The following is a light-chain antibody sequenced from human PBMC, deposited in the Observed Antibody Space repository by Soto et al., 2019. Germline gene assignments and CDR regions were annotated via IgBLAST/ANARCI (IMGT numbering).Light chain of an antibody. CDR2: EVS. J-gene: IGLJ2*01. V-gene: IGLV2-8*01. CDR3: SSYAGSNNVVV. Sequence: QSVLTQPPSASGSPGQSVTISCTGTSSDVGAYSYVSWYQQHPGKAPKLMIYEVSKRPSGVTDRFSGSKYGNTASLTVSGLQVGDESESYCSSYAGSNNVVVFCGGTKVTVL. CDR1: SSDVGAYSY.